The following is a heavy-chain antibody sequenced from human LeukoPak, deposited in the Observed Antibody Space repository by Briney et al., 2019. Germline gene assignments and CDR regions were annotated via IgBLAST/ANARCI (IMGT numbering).Heavy chain of an antibody. CDR3: ARGFYSLDY. D-gene: IGHD2-15*01. CDR2: IKTDGSNA. CDR1: GFTFSSYW. V-gene: IGHV3-74*01. J-gene: IGHJ4*02. Sequence: GGSLRLSCAASGFTFSSYWMHWVRQAPGKGLVWVSRIKTDGSNATYADSVKGRFTISRDNAKNTLYLQMNSLRAEDAAIYYCARGFYSLDYWGPGTLVTVSS.